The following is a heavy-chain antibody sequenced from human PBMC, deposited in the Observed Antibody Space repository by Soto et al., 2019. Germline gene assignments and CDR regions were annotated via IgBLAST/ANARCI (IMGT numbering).Heavy chain of an antibody. CDR3: ARAQPGDPPDDY. J-gene: IGHJ4*02. Sequence: SETLSLTCTVSGGSISSGGYYWSWIRQHPGKGLEWIGYIYYSGSTYYNPSLKSRVTISVDTSKNQFSLKLSSVTAADTAVYYCARAQPGDPPDDYWGQGTLVTVSS. D-gene: IGHD4-17*01. CDR1: GGSISSGGYY. CDR2: IYYSGST. V-gene: IGHV4-31*03.